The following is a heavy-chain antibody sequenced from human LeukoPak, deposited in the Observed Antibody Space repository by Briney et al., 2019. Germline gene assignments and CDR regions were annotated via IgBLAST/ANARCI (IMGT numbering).Heavy chain of an antibody. Sequence: SETLSLTCTVSADSISTYYWSWIRQPPGKGLEWIGYIYYSGSTNYNPSLKSRVTISVDTSKNQFSLNLSSVTAADTAVYYCARFARSGWYYFDHWGQGTLVTVSS. D-gene: IGHD6-19*01. V-gene: IGHV4-59*08. CDR3: ARFARSGWYYFDH. CDR2: IYYSGST. CDR1: ADSISTYY. J-gene: IGHJ4*02.